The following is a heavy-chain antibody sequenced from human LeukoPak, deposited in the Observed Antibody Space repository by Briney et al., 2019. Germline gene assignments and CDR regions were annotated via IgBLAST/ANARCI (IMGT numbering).Heavy chain of an antibody. V-gene: IGHV3-49*04. CDR2: IRSRLYGGTT. D-gene: IGHD2/OR15-2a*01. J-gene: IGHJ4*02. CDR1: GFTFSSYV. Sequence: PGRSLRLPCAASGFTFSSYVMSWVRQAPGKGPEWVALIRSRLYGGTTEYAAPVKGRFAISRDDSKSIAYLQMNSLKTEDTAVYYCTRASSTLFKSLYYFDYWGQGTPVTVSS. CDR3: TRASSTLFKSLYYFDY.